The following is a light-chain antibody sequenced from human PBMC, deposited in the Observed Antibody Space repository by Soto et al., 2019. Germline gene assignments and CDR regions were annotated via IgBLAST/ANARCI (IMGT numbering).Light chain of an antibody. V-gene: IGLV2-14*01. CDR3: GSYTSTSTVV. J-gene: IGLJ2*01. CDR1: SSDVGGYNY. Sequence: QSALTQPASVSGSPGQSITISCTGTSSDVGGYNYVSWYQQHPGKAPKLIIYDVGNRPPGVSIRFSGSKSGNTASLTISGLQAEDEADYYCGSYTSTSTVVFGGGTKLTVL. CDR2: DVG.